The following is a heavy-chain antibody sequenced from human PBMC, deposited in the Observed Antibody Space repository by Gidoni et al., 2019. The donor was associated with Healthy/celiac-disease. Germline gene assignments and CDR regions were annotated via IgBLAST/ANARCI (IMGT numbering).Heavy chain of an antibody. Sequence: EVQLFESGGGLVQPGGSLSISCAATVFTFSSYAMSWVRQAPGKGLEWVSAISGSGGSTYYADSVKGRFTISRDNSKNTLYLQMNSLRAEDTAVYYCAKVTIDAFDIWGQGTMVTVSS. V-gene: IGHV3-23*01. J-gene: IGHJ3*02. CDR1: VFTFSSYA. D-gene: IGHD3-3*01. CDR3: AKVTIDAFDI. CDR2: ISGSGGST.